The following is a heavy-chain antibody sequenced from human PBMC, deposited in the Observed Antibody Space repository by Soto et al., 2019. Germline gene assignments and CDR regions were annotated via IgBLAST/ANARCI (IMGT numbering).Heavy chain of an antibody. D-gene: IGHD3-10*01. CDR1: GYTFTSYD. CDR3: ARRGLDYSYYGMDV. Sequence: ASVKVSCKASGYTFTSYDINWVRQATGQGLEWMGWMNPNSGNTGYAQKFQGRVTMTRNTSISTAYMELSSLRSEDTAVYYCARRGLDYSYYGMDVWGQGTTVTVSS. CDR2: MNPNSGNT. V-gene: IGHV1-8*01. J-gene: IGHJ6*02.